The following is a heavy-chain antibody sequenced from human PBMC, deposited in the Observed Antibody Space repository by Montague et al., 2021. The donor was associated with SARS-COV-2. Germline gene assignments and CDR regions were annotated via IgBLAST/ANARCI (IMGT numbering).Heavy chain of an antibody. CDR3: ARGIAGTYCGGDCYNNWFDP. V-gene: IGHV4-59*01. CDR1: GGSISSYY. CDR2: IYYSGST. Sequence: SENLSLTCTVSGGSISSYYWSWIRQPPGKGLEWIGYIYYSGSTXXXPSXXXRVTISVDTSKNQFSLKLSSVTAADTAVYYCARGIAGTYCGGDCYNNWFDPWGQGTLVTVYS. J-gene: IGHJ5*02. D-gene: IGHD2-21*02.